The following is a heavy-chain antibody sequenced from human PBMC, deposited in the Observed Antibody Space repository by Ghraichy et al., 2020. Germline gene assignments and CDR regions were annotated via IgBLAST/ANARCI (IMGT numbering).Heavy chain of an antibody. V-gene: IGHV3-13*01. CDR2: IGSAGDT. Sequence: GSLKLSCAASGFTFSSYDMYWVRQATGKGLEWVAGIGSAGDTYYPDSVTGRFTISRENAKNSVYLQMNSLRAGDTAVYYCARGRGVSSYYYYGMDVWGQGTTVTVSS. CDR1: GFTFSSYD. J-gene: IGHJ6*02. CDR3: ARGRGVSSYYYYGMDV. D-gene: IGHD1-26*01.